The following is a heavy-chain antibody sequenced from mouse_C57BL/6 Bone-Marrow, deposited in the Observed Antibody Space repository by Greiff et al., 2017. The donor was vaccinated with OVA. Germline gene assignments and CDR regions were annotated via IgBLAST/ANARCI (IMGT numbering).Heavy chain of an antibody. Sequence: EVKLMESGGGLVQPGGSMKLSCVASGFTFSNYWMNWVRQSPEKGLEWVAQIRLKSDNYATHYAESVKGRFTISRDDSKSSVYLQMNNLRAEDTGIYYCTGGRWLLRIDYWGQGTTLTVSS. CDR1: GFTFSNYW. D-gene: IGHD2-3*01. J-gene: IGHJ2*01. CDR3: TGGRWLLRIDY. CDR2: IRLKSDNYAT. V-gene: IGHV6-3*01.